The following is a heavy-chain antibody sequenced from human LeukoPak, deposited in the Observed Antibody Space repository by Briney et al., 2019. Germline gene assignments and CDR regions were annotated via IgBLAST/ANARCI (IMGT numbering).Heavy chain of an antibody. J-gene: IGHJ4*02. D-gene: IGHD3-3*01. CDR2: ISGSGGST. CDR3: AKRHYDFWSGYQNQMYYFDY. V-gene: IGHV3-23*01. CDR1: GFTFSSYA. Sequence: PGGSLRLSCAASGFTFSSYAMSWVRQAPGKGLEWVSAISGSGGSTYYADSVKGRFTISRDNSKNTLYLQMNSLRAEDTAVYYCAKRHYDFWSGYQNQMYYFDYWGQGTLATVSS.